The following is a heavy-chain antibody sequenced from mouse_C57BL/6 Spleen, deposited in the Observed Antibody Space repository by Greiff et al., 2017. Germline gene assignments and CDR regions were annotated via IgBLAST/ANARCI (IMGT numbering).Heavy chain of an antibody. J-gene: IGHJ3*01. V-gene: IGHV1-64*01. Sequence: VQLQQPGAELVKPGASVKLSCKASGYTFTSYWMHWVKQRPGQGLEWIGMIHPNSGSTNYNEKFKSKATLTVDKSSSTAYMQLSSLTSEDAAVYYCARQRDSWFAYWGQGTLVTVSA. CDR1: GYTFTSYW. CDR3: ARQRDSWFAY. CDR2: IHPNSGST.